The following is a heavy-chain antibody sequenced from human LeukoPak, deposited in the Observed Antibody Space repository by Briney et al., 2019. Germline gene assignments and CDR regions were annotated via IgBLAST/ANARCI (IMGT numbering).Heavy chain of an antibody. J-gene: IGHJ4*02. CDR1: GFTFSSYA. Sequence: GGSLRLSCAASGFTFSSYAMSWVRQAPGKGLEWVSAISGSGGSTYYADSVKGRFTISRDNSKNTLYLQMNSLRAEDTAVYYCAKDQEYYYDSSGPFFGYWGQGTLVTVSS. D-gene: IGHD3-22*01. V-gene: IGHV3-23*01. CDR3: AKDQEYYYDSSGPFFGY. CDR2: ISGSGGST.